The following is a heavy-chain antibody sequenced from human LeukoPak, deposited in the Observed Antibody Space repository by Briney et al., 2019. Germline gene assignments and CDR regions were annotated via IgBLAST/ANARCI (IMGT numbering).Heavy chain of an antibody. Sequence: GGSLRLSCAASGFTSSSYWMHWVRQAPGKGLVWVSRISSDGSTITYADSVKGRFTISRDNAKNTLYLQMNSLRAEDTAVYYCAGALAAAGNYDYWGQGALVTVSS. J-gene: IGHJ4*02. CDR2: ISSDGSTI. V-gene: IGHV3-74*01. CDR3: AGALAAAGNYDY. CDR1: GFTSSSYW. D-gene: IGHD6-13*01.